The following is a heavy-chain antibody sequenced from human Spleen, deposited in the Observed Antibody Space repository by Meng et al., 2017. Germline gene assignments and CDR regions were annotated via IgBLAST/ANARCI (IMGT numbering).Heavy chain of an antibody. CDR3: ARDEDISAAGKLFGDY. CDR2: MNPNSGNT. J-gene: IGHJ4*01. CDR1: GYTFTSYD. Sequence: ASVKVSCKASGYTFTSYDINWVRQATGQGLEWMGWMNPNSGNTGYAQKFQGRVTMTGDTSISTAYMELSGLRSDDTAMYYCARDEDISAAGKLFGDYWGHGTLVTVSS. D-gene: IGHD6-13*01. V-gene: IGHV1-8*02.